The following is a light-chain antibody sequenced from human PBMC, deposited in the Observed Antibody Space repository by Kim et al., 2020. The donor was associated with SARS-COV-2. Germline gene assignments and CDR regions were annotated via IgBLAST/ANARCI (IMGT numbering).Light chain of an antibody. V-gene: IGKV3-15*01. CDR3: QQYNNWVT. J-gene: IGKJ4*01. Sequence: SVSPGERATLSCRASQSVGSNLAWYQQKPGQSPRLFNYGASTRATGIPARFSGGGSGTEFTLTISSLQYEDFAVYYCQQYNNWVTFGGGTKVDIK. CDR2: GAS. CDR1: QSVGSN.